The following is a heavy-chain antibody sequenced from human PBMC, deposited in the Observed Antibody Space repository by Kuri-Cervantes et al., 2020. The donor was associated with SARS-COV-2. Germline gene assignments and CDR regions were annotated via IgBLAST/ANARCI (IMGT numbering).Heavy chain of an antibody. D-gene: IGHD6-13*01. Sequence: ASVKVSCKASGYTFKNYYMHWVRQAPGQGLEWMGIINPNGGSSDYAQRFQGRVTITADESTSTAYMELSSLRSEDTAVYYCARDEVQAQQLVPYNWFDPWGQGTLVTVSS. V-gene: IGHV1-46*02. CDR3: ARDEVQAQQLVPYNWFDP. J-gene: IGHJ5*02. CDR2: INPNGGSS. CDR1: GYTFKNYY.